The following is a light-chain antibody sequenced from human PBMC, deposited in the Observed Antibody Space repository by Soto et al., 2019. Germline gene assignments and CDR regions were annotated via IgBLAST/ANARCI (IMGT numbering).Light chain of an antibody. Sequence: QSALTQPAAVSGSPGQSITISYIGTSSDVGGYEYVSWYQQHPGKAPKLLISEVRNRPSGVSNRFSGSKSGNTASLTISGLQAEDEADYYCSSYTTRITLIFGGGTKLTVL. J-gene: IGLJ2*01. CDR3: SSYTTRITLI. V-gene: IGLV2-14*01. CDR2: EVR. CDR1: SSDVGGYEY.